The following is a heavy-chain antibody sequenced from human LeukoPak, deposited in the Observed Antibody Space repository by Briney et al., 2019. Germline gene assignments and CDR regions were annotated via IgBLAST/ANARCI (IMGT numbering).Heavy chain of an antibody. CDR3: AGERGYSSGWYLDY. D-gene: IGHD6-19*01. CDR1: GFTFSSYS. CDR2: IGPSSSTI. Sequence: GGSLRLSCAASGFTFSSYSMNWVRQAPGKGLEWVSYIGPSSSTIFYADSVKGRFTISRDNAKNSLYLQMNSLRDEDTAVYYCAGERGYSSGWYLDYWGQGTLVTVSS. V-gene: IGHV3-48*02. J-gene: IGHJ4*02.